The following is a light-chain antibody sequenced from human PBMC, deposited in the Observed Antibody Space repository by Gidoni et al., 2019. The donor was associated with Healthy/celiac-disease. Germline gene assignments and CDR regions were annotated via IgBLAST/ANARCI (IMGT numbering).Light chain of an antibody. V-gene: IGKV4-1*01. J-gene: IGKJ1*01. CDR1: QSVLYSSNNKNY. Sequence: DIVRTQSPDSLAVSLGERATIKCKSSQSVLYSSNNKNYLAWYQQKPGQPPTLIIYWASTRESGVPDRFSGSGSGTDFTLTISSLQAEDVAVYYCQQYYSTLWTFGQGTKVEIK. CDR3: QQYYSTLWT. CDR2: WAS.